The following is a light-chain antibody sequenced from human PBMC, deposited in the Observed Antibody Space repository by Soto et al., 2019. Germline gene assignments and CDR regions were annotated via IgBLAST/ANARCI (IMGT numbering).Light chain of an antibody. Sequence: SYELTQPPSVSVAPGQTARFTCGGDNIGNQNVHWYQQKPGQAPVVVVYDDSARASGIPERFSGSKSGNTATLTISRVEAGDEADYYCHVWDSSSDHVVFGGGTKVTVL. CDR1: NIGNQN. J-gene: IGLJ2*01. CDR3: HVWDSSSDHVV. V-gene: IGLV3-21*02. CDR2: DDS.